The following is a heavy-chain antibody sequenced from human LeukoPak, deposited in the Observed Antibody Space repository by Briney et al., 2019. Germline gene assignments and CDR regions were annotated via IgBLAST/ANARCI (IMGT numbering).Heavy chain of an antibody. V-gene: IGHV3-30*03. Sequence: TGGSLRLSCAASGFTFSSYGMHWVRQAPGKGLEWVAVISYDGSNKYYADSVKGRFTISRDNAKNSLYLQMNSLRVEDTAVYYCARDKGGYNEVDYWGQGTLVTVSS. CDR3: ARDKGGYNEVDY. J-gene: IGHJ4*02. D-gene: IGHD5-24*01. CDR1: GFTFSSYG. CDR2: ISYDGSNK.